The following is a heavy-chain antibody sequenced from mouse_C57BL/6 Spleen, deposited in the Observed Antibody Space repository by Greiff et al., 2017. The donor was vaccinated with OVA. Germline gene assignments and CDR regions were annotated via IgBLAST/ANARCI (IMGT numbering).Heavy chain of an antibody. J-gene: IGHJ2*01. CDR3: ARDNGAPDYFDY. V-gene: IGHV5-4*01. CDR1: GFTFSSYA. CDR2: ISDGGSYT. Sequence: EVKLVESGGGLVKPGGSLKLSCAASGFTFSSYAMSWVRQTPEKRLEWVATISDGGSYTYYPDNVKGRFTISRDNAKNTLYLQMSHLKSEDTAMYDCARDNGAPDYFDYWGKGTTLTVSS. D-gene: IGHD3-1*01.